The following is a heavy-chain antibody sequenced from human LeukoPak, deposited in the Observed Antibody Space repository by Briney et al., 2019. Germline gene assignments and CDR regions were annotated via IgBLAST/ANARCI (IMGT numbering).Heavy chain of an antibody. CDR3: ARLGDLYGDYTINDY. CDR1: GYNFTSDW. V-gene: IGHV5-51*01. D-gene: IGHD4-17*01. CDR2: IYPGDSDT. J-gene: IGHJ4*02. Sequence: GEFLKIFCKGSGYNFTSDWIGWVRQMPGRGLEWMGLIYPGDSDTRYSPSFQGQVTISVDKSVTTAYLQWSSLRASDTAIYFCARLGDLYGDYTINDYWGQGTLVSVSS.